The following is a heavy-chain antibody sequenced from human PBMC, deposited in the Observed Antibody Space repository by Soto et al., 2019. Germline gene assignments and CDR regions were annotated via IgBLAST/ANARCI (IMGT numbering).Heavy chain of an antibody. Sequence: QVPLVQSGAEVKKPGASVKVSCKASGYTFTSYGISWVRQAPGQGLEWMGRISAYNGNTNYAQKLQGRVTMTTDTATSTADTELRSLRSDDTAVYYCARSSGSAYWFVPWGQGALVTVSS. CDR1: GYTFTSYG. D-gene: IGHD6-6*01. CDR3: ARSSGSAYWFVP. V-gene: IGHV1-18*01. J-gene: IGHJ5*02. CDR2: ISAYNGNT.